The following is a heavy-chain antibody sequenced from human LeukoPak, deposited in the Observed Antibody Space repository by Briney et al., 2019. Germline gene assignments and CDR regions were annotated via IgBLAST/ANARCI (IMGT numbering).Heavy chain of an antibody. CDR2: IWYDGSNK. D-gene: IGHD2-15*01. J-gene: IGHJ6*02. Sequence: GGSLRLSCAASGFTFSSYGMHWVRQAPGKGLEWVAVIWYDGSNKYYADFVKGRFTISRDNSKNTLYLQMNSLRAEDTAVYYCARVYCSGGSCYSGPNYYYGMDVWGQGTTVTVSS. CDR1: GFTFSSYG. CDR3: ARVYCSGGSCYSGPNYYYGMDV. V-gene: IGHV3-33*01.